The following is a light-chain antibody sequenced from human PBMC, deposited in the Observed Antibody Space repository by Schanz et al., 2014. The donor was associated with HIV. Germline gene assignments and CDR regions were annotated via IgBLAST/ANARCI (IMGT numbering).Light chain of an antibody. CDR3: QQSSNTTRYT. CDR2: AAS. J-gene: IGKJ2*01. Sequence: DIQMTQSPSSLSASVGDRVTISCRASQSISSHLNWYQQKPGKAPKLLIYAASTLRSGVPSRFSGSGSGTDFTLTISSLQPEDFATYYCQQSSNTTRYTFGQGTKLEIK. V-gene: IGKV1-39*01. CDR1: QSISSH.